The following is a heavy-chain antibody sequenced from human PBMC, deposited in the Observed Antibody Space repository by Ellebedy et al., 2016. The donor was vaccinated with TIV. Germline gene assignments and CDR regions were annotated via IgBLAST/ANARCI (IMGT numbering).Heavy chain of an antibody. D-gene: IGHD3-10*01. V-gene: IGHV4-31*03. Sequence: SETLSLXXTVSGGSISSGGYYWSWIRQHPGKGLEWIGYIYYSGSTYYNPSLKSRVTISVDTSKNQFSLKLSSVTAADTAVYYCARDIGSYGSGNLYGMDVWGQGTTVTVSS. CDR2: IYYSGST. CDR3: ARDIGSYGSGNLYGMDV. J-gene: IGHJ6*02. CDR1: GGSISSGGYY.